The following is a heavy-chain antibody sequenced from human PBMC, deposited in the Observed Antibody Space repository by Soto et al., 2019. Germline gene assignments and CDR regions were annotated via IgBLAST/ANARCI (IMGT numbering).Heavy chain of an antibody. J-gene: IGHJ4*02. Sequence: QVQLVQSGAEVKKPGSSVKVSCKASGGTFSSYTISWVRQAPGQGLEWMGRIIPILGIANYAQKFQGRVTMTADNSTSTANMELSSLRSEHTAVYYCASPQPQRVSGSLFDYWGQGTLVTVSS. CDR3: ASPQPQRVSGSLFDY. CDR1: GGTFSSYT. D-gene: IGHD2-8*01. V-gene: IGHV1-69*02. CDR2: IIPILGIA.